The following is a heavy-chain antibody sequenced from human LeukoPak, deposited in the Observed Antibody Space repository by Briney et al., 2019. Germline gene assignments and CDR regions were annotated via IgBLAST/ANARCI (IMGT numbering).Heavy chain of an antibody. CDR3: ARDPGDYNHNWYFDL. D-gene: IGHD4-17*01. CDR1: GGSLSSYY. V-gene: IGHV4-4*07. Sequence: TSETLSLTCTVSGGSLSSYYWIWIRQPAGKGLEWIGRIQSSGNADYNPSLKSRVTVSVDTSKNQFSLRLRSVTAADTAVYYCARDPGDYNHNWYFDLWGRGTLVTVSS. CDR2: IQSSGNA. J-gene: IGHJ2*01.